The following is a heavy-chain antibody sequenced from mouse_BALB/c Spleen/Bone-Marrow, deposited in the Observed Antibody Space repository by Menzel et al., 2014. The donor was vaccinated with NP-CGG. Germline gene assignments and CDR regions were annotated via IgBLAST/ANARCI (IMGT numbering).Heavy chain of an antibody. V-gene: IGHV2-2*02. CDR2: IWSGGST. D-gene: IGHD1-2*01. J-gene: IGHJ3*01. CDR3: ARRGGTTAPFAY. CDR1: GFSLTNYG. Sequence: VKLVESGPGLVQPSQSLSIPCTVSGFSLTNYGVHRVRQSPGKGLEWLGVIWSGGSTDYNAAFISRLIISKDNSKSQVSFKMNSLQANDTAIYYCARRGGTTAPFAYWGQGTLVTVSA.